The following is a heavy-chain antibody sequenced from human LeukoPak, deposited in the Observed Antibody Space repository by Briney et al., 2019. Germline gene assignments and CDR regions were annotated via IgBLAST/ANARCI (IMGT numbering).Heavy chain of an antibody. D-gene: IGHD3-16*02. CDR1: GGTITSGSYY. V-gene: IGHV4-61*02. J-gene: IGHJ5*02. CDR3: AREGPRREFGKLIVGFRGWLDP. Sequence: SETLSLTCTVSGGTITSGSYYWNWIRQPAGKGLEWIGRVYTSGSTSYYPSLKSRVTISVDTSKNQFSVKLTSVTAADTAVYYCAREGPRREFGKLIVGFRGWLDPWGQGTLVTVSS. CDR2: VYTSGST.